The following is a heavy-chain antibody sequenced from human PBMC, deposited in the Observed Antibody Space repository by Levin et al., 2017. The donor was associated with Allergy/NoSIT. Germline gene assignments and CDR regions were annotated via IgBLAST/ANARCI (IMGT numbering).Heavy chain of an antibody. CDR3: AHSRYCANGSCSTSNWFDP. D-gene: IGHD2-8*01. Sequence: SGPTLVKPTQTLTLTCSFSGFSLSTSGVGVGWFRQPPGKAPEWLSLIYWDGDKRYRPSLKSRLTINKDTSNNQVVLTMTNVDPVDTATYFCAHSRYCANGSCSTSNWFDPWGQGILVTVSS. CDR2: IYWDGDK. V-gene: IGHV2-5*02. CDR1: GFSLSTSGVG. J-gene: IGHJ5*02.